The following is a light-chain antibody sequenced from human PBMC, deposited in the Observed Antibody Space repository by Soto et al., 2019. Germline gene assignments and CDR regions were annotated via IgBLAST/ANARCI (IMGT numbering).Light chain of an antibody. J-gene: IGKJ2*01. CDR3: QQANNFPYT. Sequence: DIQMTQSPPSVSASVGDRVTITCRASQGINNWLAWYQQKPGKAPKLLIYGASSLQSGVPSRFSGSASGTDFSLTISSLQPEDFATYFCQQANNFPYTFGQGTKLEIK. CDR2: GAS. CDR1: QGINNW. V-gene: IGKV1-12*01.